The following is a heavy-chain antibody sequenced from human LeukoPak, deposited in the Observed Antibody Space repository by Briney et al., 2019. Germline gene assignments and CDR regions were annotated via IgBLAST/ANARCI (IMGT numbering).Heavy chain of an antibody. CDR1: GFTFSSYA. Sequence: PGGSLRLSCAASGFTFSSYAMSWVRQAPGKGLEWVSAISGSGGSTYYADSVKGRFTISRDNSQNSVYLVMNSLRAEDTAVYYCARERDTSMVALDSWGQGTLVTVSS. D-gene: IGHD5-18*01. CDR2: ISGSGGST. J-gene: IGHJ4*02. V-gene: IGHV3-23*01. CDR3: ARERDTSMVALDS.